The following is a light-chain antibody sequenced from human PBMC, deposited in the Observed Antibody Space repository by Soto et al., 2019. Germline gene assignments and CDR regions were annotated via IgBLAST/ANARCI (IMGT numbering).Light chain of an antibody. CDR3: QQSYNSPPIT. Sequence: IQMTQSPSSLSASVGDRVNITCRAGQSILYSLNWYQMKPGKAPKLLLYDAYNLQVGVPSRFSGSGSGTEFALTISSLQPEDFATYYCQQSYNSPPITFGQGTRLDIK. J-gene: IGKJ5*01. CDR1: QSILYS. V-gene: IGKV1-39*01. CDR2: DAY.